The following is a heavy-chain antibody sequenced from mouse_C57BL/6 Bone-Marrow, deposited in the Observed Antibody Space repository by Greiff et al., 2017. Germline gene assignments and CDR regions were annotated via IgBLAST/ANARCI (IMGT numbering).Heavy chain of an antibody. V-gene: IGHV1-64*01. J-gene: IGHJ2*01. CDR2: IHPTSGST. D-gene: IGHD2-5*01. Sequence: QVQLQQPGAELVKPGASVKLSCKASGYTFTSYWMHWVKQRPGQGLEWIGMIHPTSGSTNYNEKFKSKATLTVDKSSSTAYMHLSSLTSEDSAVYYCAWGYYSNFHYGGQGTTLTVSS. CDR1: GYTFTSYW. CDR3: AWGYYSNFHY.